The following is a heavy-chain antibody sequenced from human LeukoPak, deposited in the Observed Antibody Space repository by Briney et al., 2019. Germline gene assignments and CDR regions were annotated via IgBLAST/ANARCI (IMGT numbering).Heavy chain of an antibody. V-gene: IGHV4-61*03. CDR2: IYYSGST. CDR3: AREGSGSRSWFDP. Sequence: SQTLSLTCTVSGGSISSGDYFWSWIRQPPGKGLEWIGYIYYSGSTNYNPSLKSRVTISVDTSKNHFSLKLSSVTAADTAVYYCAREGSGSRSWFDPWGQGTLVTVSS. D-gene: IGHD1-26*01. J-gene: IGHJ5*02. CDR1: GGSISSGDYF.